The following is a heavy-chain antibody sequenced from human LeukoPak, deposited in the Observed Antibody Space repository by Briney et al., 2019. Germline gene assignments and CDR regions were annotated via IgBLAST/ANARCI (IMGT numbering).Heavy chain of an antibody. V-gene: IGHV3-9*01. CDR2: ISWNSGSI. Sequence: GGSLRLSCAASGFTFDDYAMHWVRQAPGKGLEWVSGISWNSGSIGYADSVKGRFTIPRDNSKNTLYLQMNSLRAEDTAVYYCAKVGGLQYYYDSPVDYWGQGTLVTVSS. CDR3: AKVGGLQYYYDSPVDY. D-gene: IGHD3-22*01. J-gene: IGHJ4*02. CDR1: GFTFDDYA.